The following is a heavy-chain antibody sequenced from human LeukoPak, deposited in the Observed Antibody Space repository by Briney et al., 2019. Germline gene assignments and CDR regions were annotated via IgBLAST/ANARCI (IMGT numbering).Heavy chain of an antibody. CDR3: ARHWSSSSWYGNDWFDP. J-gene: IGHJ5*02. V-gene: IGHV4-39*01. Sequence: SETLSLTCTVSGGSISSSSYYWGWIRQPPAKGLEWIGSIYYSGSAYYNPSLKSRVTISVDTSKNQFSLKLSSVTAADTAVYYCARHWSSSSWYGNDWFDPWGQGTLVTVSS. D-gene: IGHD6-13*01. CDR2: IYYSGSA. CDR1: GGSISSSSYY.